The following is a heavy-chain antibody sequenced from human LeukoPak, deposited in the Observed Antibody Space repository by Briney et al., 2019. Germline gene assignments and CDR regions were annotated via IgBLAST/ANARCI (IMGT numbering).Heavy chain of an antibody. J-gene: IGHJ4*02. V-gene: IGHV3-11*04. CDR2: ISSTGSTI. D-gene: IGHD2-8*02. CDR3: ARDETGVGSGGIDF. CDR1: GFTFSDYY. Sequence: PRGSLRLSCAASGFTFSDYYMSWIRQAPGKGLEWVSYISSTGSTIFYADSVRGRFTISRDSTRNSLYLQMDSLRDEDTAVYYCARDETGVGSGGIDFWGQGTLVTVSS.